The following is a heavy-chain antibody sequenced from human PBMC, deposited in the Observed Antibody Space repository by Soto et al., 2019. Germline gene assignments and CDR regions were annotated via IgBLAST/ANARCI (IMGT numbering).Heavy chain of an antibody. CDR2: IKSKTDGGTT. D-gene: IGHD2-21*02. Sequence: GGSLRLSCAASGFTFSNAWMSWVRQAPGKGLEWVGRIKSKTDGGTTDYAAPVKGRFTISRDDSKNTLYLQMNSLETEDTAVYYCTTKTLMAKLLNYFDYWGQGTLVTVSS. V-gene: IGHV3-15*01. CDR1: GFTFSNAW. CDR3: TTKTLMAKLLNYFDY. J-gene: IGHJ4*02.